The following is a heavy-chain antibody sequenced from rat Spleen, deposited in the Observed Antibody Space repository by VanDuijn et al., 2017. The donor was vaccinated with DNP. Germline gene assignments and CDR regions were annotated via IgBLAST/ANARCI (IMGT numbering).Heavy chain of an antibody. CDR2: ITSGTGTT. CDR3: ARGSGTYYWYFDF. CDR1: GFNFNDYW. J-gene: IGHJ1*01. V-gene: IGHV5S23*01. Sequence: EVQLVESGGGLVQPGNSLKLSCAASGFNFNDYWMGWVRQAPGKGLEWIASITSGTGTTSYADAVKGRFMISRDDTKNTLSLQMDSLRSEDTATYYCARGSGTYYWYFDFWGPGTMVTVSS. D-gene: IGHD5-1*01.